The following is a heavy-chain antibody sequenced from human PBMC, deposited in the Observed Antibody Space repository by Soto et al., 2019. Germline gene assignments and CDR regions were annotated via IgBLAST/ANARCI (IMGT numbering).Heavy chain of an antibody. Sequence: GGSLRLSCAASGFTFDDYTMHWVRQAPGKGLEWVSLISWDGGSTYYADSVKGRFTISRDNSKNSLYLQMNSLRTEDTALYYCAKDIRAAIAARLQFDYWGQGTLVTVSS. D-gene: IGHD6-6*01. J-gene: IGHJ4*02. V-gene: IGHV3-43*01. CDR2: ISWDGGST. CDR3: AKDIRAAIAARLQFDY. CDR1: GFTFDDYT.